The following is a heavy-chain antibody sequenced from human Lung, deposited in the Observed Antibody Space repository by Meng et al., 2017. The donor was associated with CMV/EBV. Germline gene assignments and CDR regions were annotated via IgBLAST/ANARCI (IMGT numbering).Heavy chain of an antibody. V-gene: IGHV3-15*01. D-gene: IGHD1-1*01. J-gene: IGHJ4*02. CDR3: TTVNWNYYDY. CDR1: GFTISNAK. CDR2: IKPTTEHETI. Sequence: GGSXRLXXAGSGFTISNAKISWVRQAPGKGLEWVARIKPTTEHETIDYAAPVEGRFTISRDDSRNTVYLQMNSLKSEDTDVYFCTTVNWNYYDYWGQGTVVTVSS.